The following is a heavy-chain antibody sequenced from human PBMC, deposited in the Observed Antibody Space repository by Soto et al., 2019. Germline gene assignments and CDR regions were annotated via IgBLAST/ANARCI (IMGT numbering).Heavy chain of an antibody. Sequence: QLQLQESGPGLVKPSETLSLTCTVSGGSISSSSYYWGWIRQPPGKGLGWIGSIYYSGSTYYNPPLKSRVTISVDTSKNQFSLKLSSVTAADTAVYYCASVFYGDYGGGYWGQGTLVTVSS. CDR1: GGSISSSSYY. D-gene: IGHD4-17*01. V-gene: IGHV4-39*01. J-gene: IGHJ4*02. CDR2: IYYSGST. CDR3: ASVFYGDYGGGY.